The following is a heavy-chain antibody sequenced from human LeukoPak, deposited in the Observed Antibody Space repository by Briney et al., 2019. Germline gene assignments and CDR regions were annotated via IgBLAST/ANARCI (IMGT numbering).Heavy chain of an antibody. CDR1: GFTFSSYA. D-gene: IGHD4-17*01. V-gene: IGHV3-23*01. CDR2: ISGSGGRT. Sequence: PGGSLRLSCAASGFTFSSYAMTWVRQAPGKGLEGVSAISGSGGRTHYADAVKGRFTISRDNSKNTLYLQMNSLRAEDTATYYCAKLSRGEPNDYGGQATLVTASS. J-gene: IGHJ4*02. CDR3: AKLSRGEPNDY.